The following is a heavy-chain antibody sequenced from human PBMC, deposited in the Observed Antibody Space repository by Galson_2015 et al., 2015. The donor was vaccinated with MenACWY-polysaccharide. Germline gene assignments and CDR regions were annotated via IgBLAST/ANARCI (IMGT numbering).Heavy chain of an antibody. V-gene: IGHV2-5*02. CDR1: GFSVTATVVG. Sequence: PALVKPTQTLSLPCTFSGFSVTATVVGVGWIRQPPGKAPEWLAHIYLDGEERFSPSLGARLTIPTDTSRDQVVLTMTDMDPVDTATYYCVRLLGGVSFDSWGQGTL. CDR2: IYLDGEE. CDR3: VRLLGGVSFDS. D-gene: IGHD1-26*01. J-gene: IGHJ4*02.